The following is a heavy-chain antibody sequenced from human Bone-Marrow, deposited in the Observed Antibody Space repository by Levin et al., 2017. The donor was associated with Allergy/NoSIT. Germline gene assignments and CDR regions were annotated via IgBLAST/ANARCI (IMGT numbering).Heavy chain of an antibody. CDR3: ANSWSYCGKDCDTDTFDS. D-gene: IGHD2-21*01. J-gene: IGHJ4*02. V-gene: IGHV3-23*01. CDR2: LSANGRNT. Sequence: GGSLRLSCAASGATFSNYAMSWVRQAPGKGLEWVSALSANGRNTYYANSVKGRFTISRDNSQKILYLQMNNLRVEDTALYHCANSWSYCGKDCDTDTFDSWGQGTLVTVSS. CDR1: GATFSNYA.